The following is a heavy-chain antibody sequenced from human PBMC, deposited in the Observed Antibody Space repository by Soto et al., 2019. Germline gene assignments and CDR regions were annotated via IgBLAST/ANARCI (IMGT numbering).Heavy chain of an antibody. CDR2: TSYGVTKA. CDR3: AKGLYCNGGACYHCPYASLDV. D-gene: IGHD2-15*01. Sequence: QMQLVESGGGVVQSGTSLRLSCATSGFTFTRHEIHWVRQPPGKGLEWVAVTSYGVTKASYAYSVKGRFTISRANSKDAVSVQMNSLRSDDTAIYFCAKGLYCNGGACYHCPYASLDVWGQWIMVTVSP. V-gene: IGHV3-30*18. CDR1: GFTFTRHE. J-gene: IGHJ3*01.